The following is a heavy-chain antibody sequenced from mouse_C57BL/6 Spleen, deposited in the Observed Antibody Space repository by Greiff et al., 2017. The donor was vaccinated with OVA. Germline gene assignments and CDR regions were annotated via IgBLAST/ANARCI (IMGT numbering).Heavy chain of an antibody. V-gene: IGHV3-6*01. CDR3: ARADYYGSSYYYFDY. D-gene: IGHD1-1*01. J-gene: IGHJ2*01. CDR2: ISYDGSN. CDR1: GYSITSGYY. Sequence: EVQRVESGPGLVKPSQSLSLTCSVTGYSITSGYYWNWIRQFPGNKLEWMGYISYDGSNNYNPSLKNRISITRDTSKNQFFLKLNSMTTEDTATYYCARADYYGSSYYYFDYWGQGTTLSVSS.